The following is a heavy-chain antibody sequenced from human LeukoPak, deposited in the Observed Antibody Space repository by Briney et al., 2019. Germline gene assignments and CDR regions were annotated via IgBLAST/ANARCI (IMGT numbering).Heavy chain of an antibody. V-gene: IGHV4-38-2*02. Sequence: SETLSLTCTVSGYSISSGYYWGWIRQPPGKGLEWIGSIYHSGSTYYNPSLKSRVTISVDTSKNQFSLKLSSVTAADTAVYYCARDHRGPFDYWGQGTLVTVSS. D-gene: IGHD3-10*01. J-gene: IGHJ4*02. CDR2: IYHSGST. CDR3: ARDHRGPFDY. CDR1: GYSISSGYY.